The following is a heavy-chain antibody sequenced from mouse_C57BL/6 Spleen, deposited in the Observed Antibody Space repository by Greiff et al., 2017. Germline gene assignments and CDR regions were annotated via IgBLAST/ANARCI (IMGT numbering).Heavy chain of an antibody. CDR1: GFNIKDDY. J-gene: IGHJ3*01. D-gene: IGHD2-4*01. CDR2: IDPENGDT. Sequence: VQLQQSGAELVRPGASVKLSCTASGFNIKDDYMHWVKQRPEQGLEWIGWIDPENGDTESASKFQGKATITADTSSNTAYLQLSSLTSEDTAVYYCTTDDYGLCAYWGQGTLVTGSA. V-gene: IGHV14-4*01. CDR3: TTDDYGLCAY.